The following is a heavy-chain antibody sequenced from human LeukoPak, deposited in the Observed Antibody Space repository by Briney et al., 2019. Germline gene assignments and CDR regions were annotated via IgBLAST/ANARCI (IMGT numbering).Heavy chain of an antibody. CDR2: ISGSGGST. V-gene: IGHV3-23*01. J-gene: IGHJ4*02. CDR1: GFTFSSYA. D-gene: IGHD3-22*01. Sequence: GGSLRLSCAASGFTFSSYAMSWVRQAPGKGLEWVSAISGSGGSTYYADSVKGRFTVSRDNSKNTLYLQMNSLRAEDTAVYYCAKGGAYYYDSSAYYRDWGQGTLVTVSS. CDR3: AKGGAYYYDSSAYYRD.